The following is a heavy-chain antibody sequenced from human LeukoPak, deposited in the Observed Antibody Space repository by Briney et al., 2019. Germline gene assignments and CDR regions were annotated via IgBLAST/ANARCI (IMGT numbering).Heavy chain of an antibody. CDR1: GYTFTGYY. CDR3: ARDRPRWVRGVIEDY. V-gene: IGHV1-2*02. CDR2: INPNSGGT. D-gene: IGHD3-10*01. Sequence: ASVKVSCKASGYTFTGYYIHWVRQAPGQGLEWMGWINPNSGGTNYAQKFQGRVTMTRDTSISTAYMELSRLRSDDTAVYYCARDRPRWVRGVIEDYWGQGTLVTVSS. J-gene: IGHJ4*02.